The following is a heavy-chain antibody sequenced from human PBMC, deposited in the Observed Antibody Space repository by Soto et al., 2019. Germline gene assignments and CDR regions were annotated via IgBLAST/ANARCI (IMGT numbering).Heavy chain of an antibody. CDR3: ARSDSDAFDI. J-gene: IGHJ3*02. D-gene: IGHD2-15*01. CDR1: GFTFSSYS. CDR2: ISSSSSTI. V-gene: IGHV3-48*01. Sequence: EVQLVESGGGLVQPGGSLRLSCAASGFTFSSYSMNWVRQAPGKGLEWVSYISSSSSTIYYADSVKSRFTISRDNAKNSLYLQMNSLRAEDTAVYYCARSDSDAFDIWGQGTMVTVSS.